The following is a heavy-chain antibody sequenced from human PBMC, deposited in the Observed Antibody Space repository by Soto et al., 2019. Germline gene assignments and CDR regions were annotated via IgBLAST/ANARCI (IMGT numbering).Heavy chain of an antibody. D-gene: IGHD6-19*01. J-gene: IGHJ4*02. Sequence: QVQLVESGGGVVQPGRSLRLSCEASGFTFSTNAMHWVRQAPGKGLEWVAVISYDGGTRYYADSMKGRFTISRDNYKNTLYLQMNDVRAADTAVYYCAKQFSGWSYYFDYWGQGTLVTVSS. CDR1: GFTFSTNA. CDR2: ISYDGGTR. V-gene: IGHV3-30-3*02. CDR3: AKQFSGWSYYFDY.